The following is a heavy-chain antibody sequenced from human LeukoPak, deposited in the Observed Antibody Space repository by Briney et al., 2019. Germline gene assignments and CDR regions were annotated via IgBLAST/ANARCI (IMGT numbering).Heavy chain of an antibody. Sequence: PGGSLRLSCAASGFTFSSYGMHWVRQAPGKGLEWVAVIWYDGSNKYYADSVKGRFTISRDNSKNTLYLQMNSLRAEDTAVYYCARDLYYDTLVPGDYWGQGTLVTVSS. V-gene: IGHV3-33*01. D-gene: IGHD3-22*01. CDR2: IWYDGSNK. CDR3: ARDLYYDTLVPGDY. J-gene: IGHJ4*02. CDR1: GFTFSSYG.